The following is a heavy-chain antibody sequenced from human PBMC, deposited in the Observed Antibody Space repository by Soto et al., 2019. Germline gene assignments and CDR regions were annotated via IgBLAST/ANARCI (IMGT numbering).Heavy chain of an antibody. CDR1: GGSISSGGYY. D-gene: IGHD1-26*01. CDR2: IYYSGST. Sequence: SETLSLTCTVSGGSISSGGYYWSWIRQHPGKGMEWIGYIYYSGSTYYNPSLKSRVTISVDTSKNQFSLKLRSVTAANTAVYYCASENSGSYPTYYYGMDVWGQGTTVTVSS. J-gene: IGHJ6*02. CDR3: ASENSGSYPTYYYGMDV. V-gene: IGHV4-31*03.